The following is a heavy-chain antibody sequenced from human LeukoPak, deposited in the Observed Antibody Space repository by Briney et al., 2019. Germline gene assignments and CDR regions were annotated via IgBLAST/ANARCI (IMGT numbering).Heavy chain of an antibody. CDR3: AKDQAAVAAYYFDY. V-gene: IGHV3-23*01. D-gene: IGHD6-19*01. J-gene: IGHJ4*02. Sequence: GGSLRLSCAASGFTFSSYAMSWVRQAPGKGLEWVSAISGSGGSAYYADSVKGRFTISRDNSKNTLYLQMNSPRAEDTAVYYCAKDQAAVAAYYFDYWGQGTLVTVSS. CDR1: GFTFSSYA. CDR2: ISGSGGSA.